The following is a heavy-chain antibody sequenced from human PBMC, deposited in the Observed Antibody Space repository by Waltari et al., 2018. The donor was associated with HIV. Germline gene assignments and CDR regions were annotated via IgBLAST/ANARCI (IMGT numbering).Heavy chain of an antibody. CDR3: ARGGFYGSGSKVN. V-gene: IGHV3-7*04. CDR2: IKQDGSEK. J-gene: IGHJ4*02. CDR1: GCTFGGRW. Sequence: EVQLVESGGGLVQPGGPLSLSCAASGCTFGGRWMSWVRQAPGKGLEWVANIKQDGSEKYYVDSVNGRFTISRDNAENSLYLQMNSLRAEDTAVYYCARGGFYGSGSKVNWGQGTLVTVSS. D-gene: IGHD3-10*01.